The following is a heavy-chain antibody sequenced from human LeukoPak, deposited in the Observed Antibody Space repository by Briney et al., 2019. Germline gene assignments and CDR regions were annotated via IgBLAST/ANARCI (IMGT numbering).Heavy chain of an antibody. CDR1: GFTFSSYG. D-gene: IGHD1-26*01. Sequence: PGGSLRLSCAASGFTFSSYGMHWVRQAPGKGLEWVAVISYDGSNKYYADSVKGRFTISRDNSKNTLYLQMNSLRAEDTAVYYCARGGGSYLAYYFDYWGQGTLVTVSS. CDR2: ISYDGSNK. J-gene: IGHJ4*02. V-gene: IGHV3-30*03. CDR3: ARGGGSYLAYYFDY.